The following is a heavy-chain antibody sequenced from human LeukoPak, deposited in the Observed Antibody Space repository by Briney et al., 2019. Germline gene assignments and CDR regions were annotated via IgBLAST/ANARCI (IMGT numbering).Heavy chain of an antibody. D-gene: IGHD2-2*01. CDR2: MNPNSGNT. CDR1: RYTFTSYD. Sequence: GGSVKVSCKASRYTFTSYDINWVRQATGQGVEWMGWMNPNSGNTGYAQKFQGRVTMTTNTSISTAYMELSSLRSEDTAVYFCARKGPANYYYYYMDVWGKGTTVTVSS. CDR3: ARKGPANYYYYYMDV. J-gene: IGHJ6*03. V-gene: IGHV1-8*01.